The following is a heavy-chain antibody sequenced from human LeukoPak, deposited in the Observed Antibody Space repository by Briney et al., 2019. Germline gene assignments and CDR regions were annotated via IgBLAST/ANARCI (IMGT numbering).Heavy chain of an antibody. V-gene: IGHV3-30*02. Sequence: GGSLRLSCAASGFTFSSYGMHWVRQAPGKGLEWVAFIRYDGSNKYYADSVKGRFTISRDNSKNTLYLQMNSLRAEDTAVYYCAKSRLSSRVISDFDCWGQGTLVTVSS. CDR2: IRYDGSNK. D-gene: IGHD6-13*01. J-gene: IGHJ4*02. CDR1: GFTFSSYG. CDR3: AKSRLSSRVISDFDC.